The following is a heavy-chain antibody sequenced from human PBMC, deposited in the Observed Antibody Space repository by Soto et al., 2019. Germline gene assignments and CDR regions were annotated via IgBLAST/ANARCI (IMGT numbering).Heavy chain of an antibody. J-gene: IGHJ4*02. CDR3: TTGPPIVVVVAAIQRNDY. CDR2: IKSKTDGGTT. CDR1: GFTFSNAW. V-gene: IGHV3-15*07. D-gene: IGHD2-15*01. Sequence: PGGSLRLSCAASGFTFSNAWMNWVRQAPGKGLEWVGRIKSKTDGGTTDYAAPVKGRFTISRDDSKNTLYLQMNSLKTEDTAVYYCTTGPPIVVVVAAIQRNDYWGQGTLVTVSS.